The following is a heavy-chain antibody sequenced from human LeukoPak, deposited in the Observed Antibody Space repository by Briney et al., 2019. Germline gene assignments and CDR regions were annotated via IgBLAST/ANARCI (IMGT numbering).Heavy chain of an antibody. CDR3: ARHLYYGSGNPFDI. D-gene: IGHD3-10*01. J-gene: IGHJ3*02. CDR1: GGSISSSSYY. V-gene: IGHV4-39*01. CDR2: IYYSGST. Sequence: SGTLSLTCTVSGGSISSSSYYWDWIRQPPGKGLEWFGSIYYSGSTYYNPSLKSRVTMSVDTSKNQFSLKLSSVSAADTAVYYCARHLYYGSGNPFDIWGQGTMVTVSS.